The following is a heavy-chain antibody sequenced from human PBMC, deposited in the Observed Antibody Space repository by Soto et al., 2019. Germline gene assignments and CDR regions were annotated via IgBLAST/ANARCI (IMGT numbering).Heavy chain of an antibody. CDR3: AKNPHTWIYLFFDY. D-gene: IGHD1-26*01. V-gene: IGHV3-23*01. J-gene: IGHJ4*02. Sequence: PGGSLRLSCAASGFTFSSYAMSWVRQAPGKGLEWVSTISGSGGSTYYADSVQGRFTISRDNSENTLYLRMNSLRAEDTAVYYCAKNPHTWIYLFFDYWGQGALVTVSS. CDR2: ISGSGGST. CDR1: GFTFSSYA.